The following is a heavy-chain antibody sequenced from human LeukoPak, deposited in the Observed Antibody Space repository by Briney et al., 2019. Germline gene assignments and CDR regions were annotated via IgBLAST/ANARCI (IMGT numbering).Heavy chain of an antibody. CDR1: GGSISSYY. D-gene: IGHD2-2*02. J-gene: IGHJ4*02. CDR3: ARCTSTTCYNFDY. Sequence: SEALSLTCTVSGGSISSYYWSWIRQPPGKGLEWIGYIYYSGSTNYNPSLKSRVTISVDTSRNQLSLKLNSVTAADTAVYYCARCTSTTCYNFDYWGQGTLVTVSS. CDR2: IYYSGST. V-gene: IGHV4-59*08.